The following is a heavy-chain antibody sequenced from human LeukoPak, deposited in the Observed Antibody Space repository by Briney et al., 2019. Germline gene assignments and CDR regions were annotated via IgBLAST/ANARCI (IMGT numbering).Heavy chain of an antibody. CDR2: INHRGSA. CDR1: GGSFSGFY. Sequence: PSETLSLTCAVYGGSFSGFYWTWIRQPPGKGLEWIGEINHRGSATYNPSLKSRVTISVDTSKNQLSLKLSSVTAADTAVYYCARGDGWRQVAKLSLYSYYVDVWGKGTSVTVSS. D-gene: IGHD2-15*01. J-gene: IGHJ6*03. V-gene: IGHV4-34*01. CDR3: ARGDGWRQVAKLSLYSYYVDV.